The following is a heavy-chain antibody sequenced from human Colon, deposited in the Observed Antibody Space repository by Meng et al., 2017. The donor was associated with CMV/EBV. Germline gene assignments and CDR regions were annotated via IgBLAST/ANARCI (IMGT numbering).Heavy chain of an antibody. CDR3: TKLMGNTRVDH. Sequence: GGSLRLSCAASGFTFSSYAMYWVRQTPGKGLEWVSTIDSSGAYIADSVKGRFTVSRDNFKNTLDLQMNSLRVEDAATYYCTKLMGNTRVDHWGQGTQVTVSS. CDR1: GFTFSSYA. V-gene: IGHV3-23*05. J-gene: IGHJ5*02. CDR2: IDSSGA. D-gene: IGHD5-24*01.